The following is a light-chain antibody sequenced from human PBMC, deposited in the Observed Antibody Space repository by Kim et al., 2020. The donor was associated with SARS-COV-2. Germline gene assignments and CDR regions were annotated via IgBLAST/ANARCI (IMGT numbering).Light chain of an antibody. J-gene: IGLJ3*02. CDR2: SNN. V-gene: IGLV1-44*01. CDR3: AVWDDSLKQGV. CDR1: SSNIGSNN. Sequence: QSVLTQPPSASVTPGQRVTISCSGSSSNIGSNNVVWYQQLPGAAPNLLIYSNNQRPSGIPDRFSGSRSGTSASLAISGLQSGDEADYYCAVWDDSLKQGVFGGGTQLT.